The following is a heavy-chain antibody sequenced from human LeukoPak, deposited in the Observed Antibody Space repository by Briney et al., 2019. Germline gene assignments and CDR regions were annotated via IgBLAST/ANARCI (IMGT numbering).Heavy chain of an antibody. J-gene: IGHJ4*02. CDR3: ARESLAQLVLDY. V-gene: IGHV4-31*03. D-gene: IGHD6-13*01. CDR1: GGSISSGGYY. Sequence: TLSLTCTVSGGSISSGGYYWSWIRQHPGKGLEWIGYIYYSGSTYYNPSLKSRVTISVDTSKNLFSLKLSSVTAADTAVYYCARESLAQLVLDYWGQGTLVTVSS. CDR2: IYYSGST.